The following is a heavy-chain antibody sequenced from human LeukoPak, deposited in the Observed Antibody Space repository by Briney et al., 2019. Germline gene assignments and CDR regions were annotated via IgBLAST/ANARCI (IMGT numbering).Heavy chain of an antibody. CDR2: IYHSGST. Sequence: PSETLSLTCAVSGYSISSGYYWGWIRQPPGKGLEWIGSIYHSGSTYYSPSLKSRVTISVDTSKNQFSLKLSSVTAADTAVYYCARQAMIVVDQSFAYWGQGTLVTVPS. D-gene: IGHD3-22*01. CDR1: GYSISSGYY. V-gene: IGHV4-38-2*01. CDR3: ARQAMIVVDQSFAY. J-gene: IGHJ4*02.